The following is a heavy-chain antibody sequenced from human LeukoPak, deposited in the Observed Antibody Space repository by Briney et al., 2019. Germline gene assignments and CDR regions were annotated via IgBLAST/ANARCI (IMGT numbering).Heavy chain of an antibody. J-gene: IGHJ3*02. CDR2: IYYSGST. V-gene: IGHV4-59*01. CDR3: AWNLYCSGGSCYDAFDI. Sequence: SETLSLTCTVSGGSISSYYWSWIRQPPGKGLEWIGYIYYSGSTNYNPSLKSRVTISVDTSKNQFSLKLSSVTAADTAVYYCAWNLYCSGGSCYDAFDIWGQGTMVTVSS. D-gene: IGHD2-15*01. CDR1: GGSISSYY.